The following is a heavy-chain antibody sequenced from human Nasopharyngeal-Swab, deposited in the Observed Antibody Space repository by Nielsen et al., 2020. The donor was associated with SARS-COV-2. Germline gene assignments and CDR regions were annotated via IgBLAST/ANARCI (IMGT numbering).Heavy chain of an antibody. V-gene: IGHV3-74*01. J-gene: IGHJ4*02. Sequence: GESLKISCVASGFTLSTYWMHWVRQAPGKGLVWVSRINRDGSSTSYADSVKGRFTISRENAKNTLYLQMNSLRVEDTAVYYCARETAVAGDYYCDYWGQGTLVAVSS. CDR2: INRDGSST. CDR3: ARETAVAGDYYCDY. D-gene: IGHD6-19*01. CDR1: GFTLSTYW.